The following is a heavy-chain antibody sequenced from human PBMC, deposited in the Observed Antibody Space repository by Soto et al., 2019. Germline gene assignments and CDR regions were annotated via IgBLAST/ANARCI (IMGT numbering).Heavy chain of an antibody. CDR3: AKDRGGFAGGWEYFDN. CDR1: GFPFSDYY. J-gene: IGHJ4*02. CDR2: ISPKSTYR. V-gene: IGHV3-11*06. Sequence: PGGSLRLSCATSGFPFSDYYMSWIRQAPGKGLEWLSHISPKSTYRNYADSVKGRFTISRDNTKSSLFLQMNSLGVEDTAVYYCAKDRGGFAGGWEYFDNWGQGALVTVSS. D-gene: IGHD6-19*01.